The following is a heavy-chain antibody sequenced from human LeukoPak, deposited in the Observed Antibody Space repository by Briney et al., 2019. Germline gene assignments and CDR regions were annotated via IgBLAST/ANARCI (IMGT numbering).Heavy chain of an antibody. Sequence: ASVKVSCKASGYTFTKSYIHWVRQAHGQRLEWMGLINPGGDNTNYAQNFQGRVTMTSDTSARTVYMELSSLRSEDTAIYYCARIRDGYNDAYDIWGQGTVVTVPS. J-gene: IGHJ3*02. CDR1: GYTFTKSY. D-gene: IGHD5-24*01. V-gene: IGHV1-46*01. CDR3: ARIRDGYNDAYDI. CDR2: INPGGDNT.